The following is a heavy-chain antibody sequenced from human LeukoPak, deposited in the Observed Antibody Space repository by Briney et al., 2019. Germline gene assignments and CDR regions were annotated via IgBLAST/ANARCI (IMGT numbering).Heavy chain of an antibody. D-gene: IGHD6-19*01. J-gene: IGHJ5*02. CDR2: INSDGTGT. CDR3: ARDFSGWYYNWFDP. Sequence: PGGSLRLSCAAPGFTFNSYRMHWVRQAPGKGLVWVSRINSDGTGTTYADSVKGRFTISRDNAKNTLYLQMNSLRAEDTAVYYCARDFSGWYYNWFDPWGQGTLVTVSS. V-gene: IGHV3-74*01. CDR1: GFTFNSYR.